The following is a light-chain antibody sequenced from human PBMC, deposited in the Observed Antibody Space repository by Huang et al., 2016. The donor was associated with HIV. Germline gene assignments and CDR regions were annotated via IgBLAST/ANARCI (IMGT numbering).Light chain of an antibody. V-gene: IGKV3-15*01. CDR1: QSVTSN. CDR3: QQYNNWPSGT. J-gene: IGKJ1*01. CDR2: GAS. Sequence: EIVMTQSPATLSVSPGERATLSCRASQSVTSNLAWYQQKPGQAPRLLISGASTRATGIPTRFSGSGSGTEFTLTISSLQSEEFAVYYCQQYNNWPSGTFGQGTKVEIK.